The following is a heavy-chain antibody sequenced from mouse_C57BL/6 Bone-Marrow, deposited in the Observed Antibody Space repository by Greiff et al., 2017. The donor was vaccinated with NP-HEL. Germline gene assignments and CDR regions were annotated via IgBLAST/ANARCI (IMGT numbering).Heavy chain of an antibody. D-gene: IGHD1-1*01. CDR3: ARSTPFITTVVATGRDAMDY. CDR1: GYAFSSSW. Sequence: ESGPELVKPGASVKISCKASGYAFSSSWMNWVKQRPGKGLEWIGRIYPGDGDTNYNGKFKGKATLTADKSSSTAYMQLSSLTSEDSAVYFCARSTPFITTVVATGRDAMDYWGQGTSVTVSS. V-gene: IGHV1-82*01. CDR2: IYPGDGDT. J-gene: IGHJ4*01.